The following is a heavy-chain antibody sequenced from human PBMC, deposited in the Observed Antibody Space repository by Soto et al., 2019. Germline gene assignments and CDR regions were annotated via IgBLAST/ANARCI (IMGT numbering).Heavy chain of an antibody. CDR1: GGSISSYY. CDR3: ARADGSGSYSPYDY. D-gene: IGHD3-10*01. V-gene: IGHV4-59*01. J-gene: IGHJ4*02. CDR2: IYYSGST. Sequence: SETLSLTCTVSGGSISSYYWSWIRQPPGKGLEWIGYIYYSGSTNYNPSLKSRVTISVDTSKNQFSLKLSSVTAADTAVYYCARADGSGSYSPYDYWGQGTLVTVS.